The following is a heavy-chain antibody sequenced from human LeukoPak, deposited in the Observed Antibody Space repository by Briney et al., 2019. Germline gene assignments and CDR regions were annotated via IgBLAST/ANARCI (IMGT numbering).Heavy chain of an antibody. D-gene: IGHD2-8*01. J-gene: IGHJ6*03. V-gene: IGHV1-2*02. CDR2: INPDGDVT. CDR3: ARGPNHYYYMDF. CDR1: GYTFTSYD. Sequence: GASVKVSCKASGYTFTSYDINWVRQAPGQGLEWMGWINPDGDVTKSAQKFQGRVTMTTDKSINTVFMELSGLTSDDTALYYCARGPNHYYYMDFWGKGTTVSVSS.